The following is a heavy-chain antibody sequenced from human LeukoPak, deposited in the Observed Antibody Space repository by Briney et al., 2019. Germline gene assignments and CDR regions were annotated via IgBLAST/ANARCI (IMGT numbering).Heavy chain of an antibody. V-gene: IGHV4-30-2*01. Sequence: KPSQTLSLTCAVSGGSISSGGYSWSWIRQPAGKGLEWIGYIYHSGSTYYNPSLKSRVTISVDRSKNQFSLKLSSVTAADTAVYYCARDHYDTDDWHYGMDVWGQGTTVTVSS. D-gene: IGHD3-22*01. J-gene: IGHJ6*02. CDR1: GGSISSGGYS. CDR2: IYHSGST. CDR3: ARDHYDTDDWHYGMDV.